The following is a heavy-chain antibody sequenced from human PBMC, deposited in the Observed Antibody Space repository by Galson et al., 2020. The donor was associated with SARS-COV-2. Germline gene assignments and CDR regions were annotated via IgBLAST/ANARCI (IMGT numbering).Heavy chain of an antibody. CDR1: GYTFTNYD. CDR3: ARVWERGFSYGNWFDP. CDR2: MNPKSGDT. D-gene: IGHD5-18*01. Sequence: ASVQVTCKASGYTFTNYDINWVRQATGEGLEWMGWMNPKSGDTGYVQKFQGRVTMTRDTSTSTAYMELSSLRSEDTAVYYCARVWERGFSYGNWFDPWGQGTLVTFSS. V-gene: IGHV1-8*01. J-gene: IGHJ5*02.